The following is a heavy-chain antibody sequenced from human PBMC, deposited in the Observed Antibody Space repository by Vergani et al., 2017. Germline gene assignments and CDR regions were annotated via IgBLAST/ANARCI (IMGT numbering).Heavy chain of an antibody. D-gene: IGHD2-15*01. CDR2: IRSKANSYAT. J-gene: IGHJ6*02. CDR1: GFTFSGSA. CDR3: TRLTGECSGGSCSTV. V-gene: IGHV3-73*01. Sequence: EVQLVESGGGLVQPGGSLKLSCAASGFTFSGSAMHWVRQASGKGLEWVGRIRSKANSYATAYAASVKGRFTISRDDSKNTAYLQMNSLKTEDTAVYYCTRLTGECSGGSCSTVWGQGTTVTVSS.